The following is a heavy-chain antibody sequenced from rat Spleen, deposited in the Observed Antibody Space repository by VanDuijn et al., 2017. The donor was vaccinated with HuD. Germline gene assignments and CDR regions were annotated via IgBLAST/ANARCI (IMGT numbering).Heavy chain of an antibody. V-gene: IGHV2-19*01. D-gene: IGHD1-2*01. Sequence: VQLKESGPGLVQSSHTLSFICTVPGFSLMDYNINGFHQPPGKGLEWIGAIWRRGTTDYNSALKSRLSISRDTSKSQVFLKMNSLQTEDTATYFCARADVAAISTDGIWGQGTMVTVSS. CDR2: IWRRGTT. CDR3: ARADVAAISTDGI. CDR1: GFSLMDYN. J-gene: IGHJ2*01.